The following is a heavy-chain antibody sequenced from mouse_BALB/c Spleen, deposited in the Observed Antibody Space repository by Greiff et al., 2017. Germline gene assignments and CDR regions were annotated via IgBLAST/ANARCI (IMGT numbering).Heavy chain of an antibody. CDR3: ARDGLPPY. V-gene: IGHV5-4*02. D-gene: IGHD2-10*01. Sequence: DVMLVESGGGLVKPGGSLKLSCAASGFTFSDYYMYWVRQTPEKRLEWVATISDGGSYTYYPDSVKGRFTISRDNAKNNLYLQMSSLKSEDTAMYYCARDGLPPYWGQGTTLTVSS. J-gene: IGHJ2*01. CDR1: GFTFSDYY. CDR2: ISDGGSYT.